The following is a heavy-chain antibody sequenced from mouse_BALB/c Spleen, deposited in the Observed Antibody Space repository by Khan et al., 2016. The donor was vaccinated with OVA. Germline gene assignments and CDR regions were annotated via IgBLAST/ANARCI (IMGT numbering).Heavy chain of an antibody. CDR2: IYPGSDNI. CDR1: GYTFTDYY. V-gene: IGHV1-77*01. Sequence: QVQLKESGAELARPGASVKLSCKASGYTFTDYYINWMRQRTGQGLEWIGEIYPGSDNIFYNEKFKGKATLTADKSSSTAYMQLSSLTSEDSAVYFCAREWAAWFPYWDQGTLVTVSA. CDR3: AREWAAWFPY. J-gene: IGHJ3*01.